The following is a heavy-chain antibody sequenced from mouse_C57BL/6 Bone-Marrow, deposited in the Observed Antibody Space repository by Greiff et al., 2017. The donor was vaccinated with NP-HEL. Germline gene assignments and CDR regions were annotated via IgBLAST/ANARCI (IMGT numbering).Heavy chain of an antibody. V-gene: IGHV6-3*01. D-gene: IGHD1-1*01. J-gene: IGHJ4*01. CDR3: TGYYYGSGGAMDY. Sequence: EVKVVESGGGLVQPGGSMKLSCVASGFTFSNYWMNWVRQSPEKGLEWVAQIRLKSDNYATHYAESVKGRFTISRDDSKSSVYLQMNNLRAEDTGIYYCTGYYYGSGGAMDYWGQGTSVTVSS. CDR2: IRLKSDNYAT. CDR1: GFTFSNYW.